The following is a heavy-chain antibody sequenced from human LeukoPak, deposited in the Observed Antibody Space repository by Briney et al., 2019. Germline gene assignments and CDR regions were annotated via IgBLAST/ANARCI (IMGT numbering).Heavy chain of an antibody. D-gene: IGHD3-3*01. V-gene: IGHV3-23*01. J-gene: IGHJ3*02. Sequence: GGSLRLSCAASGFTFSSYAMSWVRQAPGKGLEWVSAISGSGGSTYYADSVKGRFTIYRDNSKNTLYLQMNSLRAEDTAVYYWAKGEWFQTSSAFDIWGQGTMVTVSS. CDR3: AKGEWFQTSSAFDI. CDR2: ISGSGGST. CDR1: GFTFSSYA.